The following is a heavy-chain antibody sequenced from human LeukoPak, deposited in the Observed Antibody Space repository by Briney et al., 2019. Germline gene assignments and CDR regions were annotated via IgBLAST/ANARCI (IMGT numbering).Heavy chain of an antibody. D-gene: IGHD3-22*01. Sequence: SVTVSCKASGFTFTISAMQWVRQARGQRLAWIGWIVVGSGNTNYAQKFQERVTITRDMSTSTAYMELSSLRSEDTAVYYCAAAVYDSSGYYYEYYFDYWGQGTLVTVSS. J-gene: IGHJ4*02. V-gene: IGHV1-58*02. CDR1: GFTFTISA. CDR2: IVVGSGNT. CDR3: AAAVYDSSGYYYEYYFDY.